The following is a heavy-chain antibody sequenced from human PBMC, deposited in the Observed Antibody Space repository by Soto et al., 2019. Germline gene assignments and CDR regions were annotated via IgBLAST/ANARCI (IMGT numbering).Heavy chain of an antibody. V-gene: IGHV1-69*02. CDR3: ALGAGALNRYGMDV. J-gene: IGHJ6*02. Sequence: QVQLVQSGAEVKKPGSSVKVSCRASGGSFSTYSITWVRQAPGQGLEWMGRIIPILGIGDYAQKFQDRVTITADKSTSTVSMELSSLRSEDTAVYYCALGAGALNRYGMDVWGQGTTVTVSS. CDR2: IIPILGIG. CDR1: GGSFSTYS.